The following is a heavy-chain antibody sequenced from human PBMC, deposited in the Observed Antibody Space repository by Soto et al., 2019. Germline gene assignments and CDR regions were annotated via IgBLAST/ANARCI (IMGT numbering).Heavy chain of an antibody. V-gene: IGHV4-39*01. Sequence: PSETLSLTCTVSGGSISSSSYYWGWIRQPPGKGLEWIGSIYYSGSTYYNPSLKSRVTISVDTSKNQFSLKLSSVTAADTAVYYCARQDGDYVHYWGQGTLVTVSS. CDR1: GGSISSSSYY. J-gene: IGHJ4*02. CDR3: ARQDGDYVHY. CDR2: IYYSGST. D-gene: IGHD4-17*01.